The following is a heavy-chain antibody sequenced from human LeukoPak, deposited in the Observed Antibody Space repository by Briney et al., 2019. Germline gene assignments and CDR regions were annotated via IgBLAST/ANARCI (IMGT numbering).Heavy chain of an antibody. CDR2: INQDGSEQ. D-gene: IGHD3/OR15-3a*01. CDR1: GFTFSSYW. Sequence: HPGGSLRLSCAASGFTFSSYWMSWVRQAPGKGLERVANINQDGSEQYYVDSVKGRFTISRDNAKNSLYLQTNSLRAEDTALYYCARGSSDFSGIDYWGQGTLVTVSS. CDR3: ARGSSDFSGIDY. J-gene: IGHJ4*02. V-gene: IGHV3-7*01.